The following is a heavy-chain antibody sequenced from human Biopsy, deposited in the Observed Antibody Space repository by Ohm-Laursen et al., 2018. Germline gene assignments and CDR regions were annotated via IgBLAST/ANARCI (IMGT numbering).Heavy chain of an antibody. Sequence: SETLSLTCAVYSASFSDYYWTWVRQSPGKGLEWVGEFSHTGTTIYNPSLKSRLTISVDKSKNHFSLRLTSVTAADTATYFCARGPYGDNAGAFDVWGQGTVVTVSS. CDR2: FSHTGTT. CDR1: SASFSDYY. CDR3: ARGPYGDNAGAFDV. V-gene: IGHV4-34*01. J-gene: IGHJ3*01. D-gene: IGHD4/OR15-4a*01.